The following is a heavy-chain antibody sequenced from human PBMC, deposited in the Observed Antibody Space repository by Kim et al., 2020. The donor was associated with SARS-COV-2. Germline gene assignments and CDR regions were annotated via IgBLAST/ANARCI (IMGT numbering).Heavy chain of an antibody. CDR1: GFTFSTYW. D-gene: IGHD2-8*01. CDR2: INSDGSDT. CDR3: ARPLSGTNCYDY. Sequence: GGSLRLSCAASGFTFSTYWMNWVRQVPAKGLVWLSRINSDGSDTTYADSVKGRFTISRDNAKNTLYLQLNSLRAEDTALYYCARPLSGTNCYDYWGRGTL. V-gene: IGHV3-74*01. J-gene: IGHJ4*02.